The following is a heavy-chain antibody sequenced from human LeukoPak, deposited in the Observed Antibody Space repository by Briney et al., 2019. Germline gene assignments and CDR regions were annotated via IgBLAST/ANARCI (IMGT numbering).Heavy chain of an antibody. V-gene: IGHV1-46*03. CDR2: INPSGGST. D-gene: IGHD4-17*01. CDR3: ARDALPGFYRDSRHWFDP. CDR1: GYTFTSHY. Sequence: ASVKVSCKASGYTFTSHYMHWVRQAPGQGLEWMGIINPSGGSTSYAQKFQGRVTMTRDTSTSTVYMELSSLRSEDTAVYYCARDALPGFYRDSRHWFDPWGQGTLVTVSS. J-gene: IGHJ5*02.